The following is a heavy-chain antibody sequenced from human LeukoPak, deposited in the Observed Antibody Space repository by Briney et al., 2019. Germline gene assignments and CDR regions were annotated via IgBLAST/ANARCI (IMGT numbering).Heavy chain of an antibody. Sequence: SETLSLTCAVSGGSISSGGYSWSWIRQPPGKGLEWIGYIYYSGSTYYNPSLKSRVTISVDTSKNQFSLKLSSVTAADTAVYYCARSSAATITIWFDPWGQGTLVTVSS. CDR3: ARSSAATITIWFDP. D-gene: IGHD5-12*01. CDR1: GGSISSGGYS. CDR2: IYYSGST. V-gene: IGHV4-30-4*07. J-gene: IGHJ5*02.